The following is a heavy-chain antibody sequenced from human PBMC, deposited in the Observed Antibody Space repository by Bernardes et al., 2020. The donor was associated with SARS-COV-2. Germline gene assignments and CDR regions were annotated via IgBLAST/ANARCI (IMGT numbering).Heavy chain of an antibody. V-gene: IGHV1-46*01. D-gene: IGHD2-2*01. CDR3: ARDGPLPIVVVPAATKGDFDD. Sequence: ASVKVSCKASGYTFTSYYMHWVRQAPGQGLEWMGIINPSGGSTSYAQKFQGRVTMTRDTSTSTVYMELSSLRSEDTAVYYCARDGPLPIVVVPAATKGDFDDWGQGTLVTVSS. J-gene: IGHJ4*02. CDR2: INPSGGST. CDR1: GYTFTSYY.